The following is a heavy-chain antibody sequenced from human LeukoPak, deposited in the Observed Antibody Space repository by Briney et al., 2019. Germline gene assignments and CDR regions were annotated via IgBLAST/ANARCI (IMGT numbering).Heavy chain of an antibody. D-gene: IGHD4-23*01. CDR1: GFTFSSYS. CDR3: ARDFYYGSNVGAFDI. CDR2: ISSSSSTI. V-gene: IGHV3-48*01. J-gene: IGHJ3*02. Sequence: GGSLRLSCAASGFTFSSYSMNWVRQAPGKGLEWVSYISSSSSTIYYADSVKGRFTISRDNAKNSLYLQMNSLRAEDTAVYYCARDFYYGSNVGAFDIWGQGTMVTVSS.